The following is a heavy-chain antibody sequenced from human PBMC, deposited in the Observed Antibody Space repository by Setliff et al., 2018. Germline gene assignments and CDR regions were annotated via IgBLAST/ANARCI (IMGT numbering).Heavy chain of an antibody. CDR3: ASRSGVVEDPPRQVILDDGFDI. D-gene: IGHD2-15*01. J-gene: IGHJ3*02. CDR1: GVSINNYC. Sequence: SETLSLTCTVSGVSINNYCWSWIRQPPGKGLEWIGYINYSGNTNYNPSLRSRVTISVDTSKNQFSLKVTSVTAADTAVYYCASRSGVVEDPPRQVILDDGFDIWGQGTMVTVSS. V-gene: IGHV4-59*08. CDR2: INYSGNT.